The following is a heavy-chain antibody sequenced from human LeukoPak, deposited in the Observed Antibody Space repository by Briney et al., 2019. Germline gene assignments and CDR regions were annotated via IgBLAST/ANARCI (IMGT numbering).Heavy chain of an antibody. J-gene: IGHJ4*02. D-gene: IGHD3-10*01. CDR1: GVSISSGAFY. CDR3: ARESPLVRGVLDY. V-gene: IGHV4-31*01. CDR2: IYYGGST. Sequence: KPSQTLSLTCTVSGVSISSGAFYWDWLRQHPGKGLEWIGYIYYGGSTYYNPSLKSQLTISVDTSKNQLSLKLSSVTAADTAVYYCARESPLVRGVLDYWGQGTLVTVSS.